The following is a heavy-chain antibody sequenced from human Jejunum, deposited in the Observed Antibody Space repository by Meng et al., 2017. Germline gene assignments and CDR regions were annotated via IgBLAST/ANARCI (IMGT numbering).Heavy chain of an antibody. CDR1: GFTFSNYA. V-gene: IGHV3-30*01. CDR3: IREYDNDGYYFGN. Sequence: GGSLRLSCAGSGFTFSNYAMHWVRQAPGKGLEWVAIISYDGSNKYYADSVKGRFTISRDNSKNTLYLQMNSLGAEDTAVYYCIREYDNDGYYFGNWGQGTLVTVSS. D-gene: IGHD3-22*01. CDR2: ISYDGSNK. J-gene: IGHJ4*02.